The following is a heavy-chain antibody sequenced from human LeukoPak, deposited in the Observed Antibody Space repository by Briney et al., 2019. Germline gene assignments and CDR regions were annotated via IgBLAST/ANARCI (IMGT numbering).Heavy chain of an antibody. CDR1: GFTFSSYA. Sequence: GGSLRLSCAASGFTFSSYAMHWARQAPGKGLEWVSAISGSGGSTYYADSVKGRFTISRDNSKNTLYLQMNSLRAEDTAVYYCARLVVPAAPFDYWGQGTLVTVSS. CDR2: ISGSGGST. J-gene: IGHJ4*02. CDR3: ARLVVPAAPFDY. V-gene: IGHV3-23*01. D-gene: IGHD2-2*01.